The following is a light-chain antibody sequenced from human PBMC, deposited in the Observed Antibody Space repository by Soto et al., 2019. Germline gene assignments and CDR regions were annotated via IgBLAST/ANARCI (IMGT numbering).Light chain of an antibody. CDR2: AAS. Sequence: AIRMTQSPSSFSASTGDRVTITCRASQGISSYLAWYQQKPGKTPKLLIYAASTLQSRGPSRFSGRESGTDDTLTSSRLQSEAFATYCCQQYYSYPHTFGQGTKLEIK. CDR1: QGISSY. CDR3: QQYYSYPHT. V-gene: IGKV1-8*01. J-gene: IGKJ2*01.